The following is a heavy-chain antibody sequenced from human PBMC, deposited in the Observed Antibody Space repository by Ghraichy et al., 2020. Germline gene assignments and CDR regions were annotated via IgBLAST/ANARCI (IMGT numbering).Heavy chain of an antibody. V-gene: IGHV3-7*03. J-gene: IGHJ4*02. D-gene: IGHD2-8*01. CDR3: ARGYCTNGVCWNYFDY. CDR1: GFTFSSYW. Sequence: GESLNISCAASGFTFSSYWMSWVRQAPGKGLEWVANIKQDGSEKYYVDSVKGRFTISRDNAKNSLYLQMNSLRAEDTAVYYCARGYCTNGVCWNYFDYWGQGTLVTVSS. CDR2: IKQDGSEK.